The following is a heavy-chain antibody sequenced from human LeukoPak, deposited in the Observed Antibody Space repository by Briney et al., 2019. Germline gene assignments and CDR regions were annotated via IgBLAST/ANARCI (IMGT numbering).Heavy chain of an antibody. CDR1: GGSFSGYY. CDR3: ARVRFLEWLLVGGPMDV. CDR2: INHSGST. Sequence: SETLSLTCAVYGGSFSGYYWSWIRQPPGEGLEWIGEINHSGSTNYNPSLKSRVTISVDTSKNQFSLELSSVTAADTAVYYCARVRFLEWLLVGGPMDVWGKGTTVTVSS. D-gene: IGHD3-3*01. J-gene: IGHJ6*03. V-gene: IGHV4-34*01.